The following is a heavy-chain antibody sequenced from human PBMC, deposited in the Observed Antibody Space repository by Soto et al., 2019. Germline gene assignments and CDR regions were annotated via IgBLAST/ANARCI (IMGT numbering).Heavy chain of an antibody. CDR2: ISHDGSKK. V-gene: IGHV3-30-3*01. D-gene: IGHD1-26*01. CDR1: GFTFSNYA. CDR3: AREADPVGANDAFDI. Sequence: QVQLVESGGGVVQPGGSLRLSCAASGFTFSNYAIHWARQAPGRGLEWVALISHDGSKKHYADSVKGRFTISRDNSKNTVYLQMNSLKPDDTAVFYCAREADPVGANDAFDIWGQGRMVTVSS. J-gene: IGHJ3*02.